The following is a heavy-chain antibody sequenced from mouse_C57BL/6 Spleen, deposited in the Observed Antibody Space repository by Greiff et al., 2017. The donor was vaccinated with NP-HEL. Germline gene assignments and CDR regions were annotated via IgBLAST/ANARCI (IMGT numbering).Heavy chain of an antibody. CDR2: IYPGDGDT. CDR3: ARGVTTVVERGYFDV. V-gene: IGHV1-80*01. J-gene: IGHJ1*03. Sequence: VKVVESGAELVKPGASVKISCKASGYAFSSYWMNWVKQRPGKGLEWIGQIYPGDGDTNYNGKFKGKATLTADNSSSTAYMQLSSLTSEDSAVYCCARGVTTVVERGYFDVWGTGTTVTVSS. CDR1: GYAFSSYW. D-gene: IGHD1-1*01.